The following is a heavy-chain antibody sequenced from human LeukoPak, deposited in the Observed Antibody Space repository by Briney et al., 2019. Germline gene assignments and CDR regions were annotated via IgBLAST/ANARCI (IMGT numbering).Heavy chain of an antibody. CDR3: ASYFRSVLRFLSPYYYGMDV. CDR2: IYSGGST. J-gene: IGHJ6*02. D-gene: IGHD3-3*01. CDR1: GFTVSSNY. Sequence: PGGSLRLSCAASGFTVSSNYMSWVRQAPGKGLEWVSVIYSGGSTYYADSVKGRFTISRDNSKNTLYLQMNSLRAEDTAVYYCASYFRSVLRFLSPYYYGMDVWGQGTTVTVSS. V-gene: IGHV3-66*01.